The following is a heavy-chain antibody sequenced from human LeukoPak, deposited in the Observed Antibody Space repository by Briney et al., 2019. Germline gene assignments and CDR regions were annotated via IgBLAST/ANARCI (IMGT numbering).Heavy chain of an antibody. Sequence: SVKVSCKASGGTFSSYAISWVRQAPGQGLEWMGGIIPIFGTANYAQKFQGRVTITTDESTSTAYMELSSLRSEDTAVYYCAREYSSSSGSAFDIWGQGTMVTVSS. D-gene: IGHD6-6*01. J-gene: IGHJ3*02. V-gene: IGHV1-69*05. CDR2: IIPIFGTA. CDR3: AREYSSSSGSAFDI. CDR1: GGTFSSYA.